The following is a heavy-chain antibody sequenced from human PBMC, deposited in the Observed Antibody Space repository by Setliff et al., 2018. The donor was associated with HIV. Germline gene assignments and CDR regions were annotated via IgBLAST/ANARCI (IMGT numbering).Heavy chain of an antibody. CDR3: ARAYYYDKEPGAFDI. D-gene: IGHD3-22*01. V-gene: IGHV3-23*01. CDR2: ITGSGRST. CDR1: GLTFTSYA. Sequence: GGSLRLSCAASGLTFTSYAMTWVRQAPGKGLEWVSGITGSGRSTYYADSVKDRFTISRDNSKNTLYLQMNSLRAEDTAVYYCARAYYYDKEPGAFDIWGQGTMVTVSS. J-gene: IGHJ3*02.